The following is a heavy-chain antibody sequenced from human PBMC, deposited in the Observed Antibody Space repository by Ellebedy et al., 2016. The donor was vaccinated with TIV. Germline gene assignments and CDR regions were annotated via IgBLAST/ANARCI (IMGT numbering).Heavy chain of an antibody. J-gene: IGHJ4*02. CDR2: ISGSGVST. CDR3: AKDAGDGYNIRFGYYFDY. Sequence: GESLKISXAASGFTFSSYAMSWVRQAPGKGLEWVSAISGSGVSTYYADSVKGRFTISRDNSKNTLYLQMNSLRAEDTAVYYCAKDAGDGYNIRFGYYFDYWGQGTLITVSS. D-gene: IGHD5-24*01. CDR1: GFTFSSYA. V-gene: IGHV3-23*01.